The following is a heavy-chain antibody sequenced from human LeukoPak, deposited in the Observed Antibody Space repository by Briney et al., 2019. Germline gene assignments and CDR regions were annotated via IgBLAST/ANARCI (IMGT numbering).Heavy chain of an antibody. CDR1: GFTVSSNY. CDR2: IYSGGST. D-gene: IGHD5-18*01. J-gene: IGHJ4*02. V-gene: IGHV3-53*01. CDR3: AKERTRGYSYVGYFDY. Sequence: GSLRLSCAASGFTVSSNYMSWARQAPGKGLEWVSVIYSGGSTYYADSVKGRFTISRDNSKNTLYLQMNSLRAEDTAVYYCAKERTRGYSYVGYFDYWGQGTLVTVSS.